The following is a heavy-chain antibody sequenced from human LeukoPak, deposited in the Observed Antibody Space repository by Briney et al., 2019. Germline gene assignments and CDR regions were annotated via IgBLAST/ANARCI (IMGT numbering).Heavy chain of an antibody. Sequence: SETLSLTCTVSGGSISSSNYYWGWIRQPPGKGLEWIGYIYYSGSTNYNPSLKSRVTISVDTSKNQFSLKLSSVTAADTAVYYCARAGRDGGSIDYWGQGTLVTVSS. CDR2: IYYSGST. D-gene: IGHD1-26*01. CDR3: ARAGRDGGSIDY. V-gene: IGHV4-61*05. CDR1: GGSISSSNYY. J-gene: IGHJ4*02.